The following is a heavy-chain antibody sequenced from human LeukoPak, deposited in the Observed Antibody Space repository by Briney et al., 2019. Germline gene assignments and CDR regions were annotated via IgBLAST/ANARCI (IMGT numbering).Heavy chain of an antibody. V-gene: IGHV1-18*01. CDR2: ISAYNGNT. J-gene: IGHJ5*02. CDR3: ARGPQCSGGSCYPSAGWWFDP. CDR1: GYTFTSYG. D-gene: IGHD2-15*01. Sequence: GASVKVSCKASGYTFTSYGISWVRQAPGQGLEWVGWISAYNGNTNYAQKLQGRVTMTTDTSTSTAYMELRSLRSDDTAVYYCARGPQCSGGSCYPSAGWWFDPWGQGTLVTVSS.